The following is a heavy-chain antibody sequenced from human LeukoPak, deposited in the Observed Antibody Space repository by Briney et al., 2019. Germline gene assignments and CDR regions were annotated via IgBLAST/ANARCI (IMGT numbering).Heavy chain of an antibody. CDR3: AKDLDSSGYWYYFDY. D-gene: IGHD3-22*01. CDR2: ISYDGSNK. CDR1: GFTFSSYG. V-gene: IGHV3-30*18. Sequence: GRSLRLSCAASGFTFSSYGMHWVRQAPGKGLEWGAVISYDGSNKYYADSVKGRFTISRDNSKNTLYLQMNSLRAEDTAVYYCAKDLDSSGYWYYFDYWGQGTLVTVSS. J-gene: IGHJ4*02.